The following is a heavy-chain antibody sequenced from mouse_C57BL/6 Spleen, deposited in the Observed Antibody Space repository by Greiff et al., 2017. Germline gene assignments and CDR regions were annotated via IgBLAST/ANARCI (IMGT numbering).Heavy chain of an antibody. Sequence: EVHLVESGGDLVKPGGSLKLSCAASGFTFSSYGMSWVRQTPDKRLEWVATISSGGSYTYYPDSVKGRFTISRDNAKNTLYLQMSSLKSEDTAMYYGARGDSSGIAMDYWGQGTSVTVSS. CDR2: ISSGGSYT. V-gene: IGHV5-6*01. CDR1: GFTFSSYG. D-gene: IGHD3-2*02. J-gene: IGHJ4*01. CDR3: ARGDSSGIAMDY.